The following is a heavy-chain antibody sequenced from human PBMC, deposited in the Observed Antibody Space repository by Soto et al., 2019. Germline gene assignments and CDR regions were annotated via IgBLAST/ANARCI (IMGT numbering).Heavy chain of an antibody. CDR3: ALSKTTFGVVDY. Sequence: SVKVSCKASGGTFSSYAISWVRQAPGQGLEWMGGIIPIFGTANYAQKFQGRVTITADESTSTAYMELSSLRSEDTAVYYCALSKTTFGVVDYWGQGTLVTVSS. J-gene: IGHJ4*02. CDR1: GGTFSSYA. CDR2: IIPIFGTA. D-gene: IGHD3-16*01. V-gene: IGHV1-69*13.